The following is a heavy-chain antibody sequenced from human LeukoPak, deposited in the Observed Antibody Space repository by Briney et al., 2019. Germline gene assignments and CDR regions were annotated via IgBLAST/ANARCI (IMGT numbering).Heavy chain of an antibody. CDR2: MNPNSGNT. Sequence: ASVKVSCKASGYTFTSYYMHWVRQAPGQGLEWMGWMNPNSGNTGYAQKFQGRVTTTRNTSISTAYMELSSLRSEDTAVYYCVRGLAGGSYATDYWGQGTLVTVSS. V-gene: IGHV1-8*02. CDR3: VRGLAGGSYATDY. D-gene: IGHD1-26*01. CDR1: GYTFTSYY. J-gene: IGHJ4*02.